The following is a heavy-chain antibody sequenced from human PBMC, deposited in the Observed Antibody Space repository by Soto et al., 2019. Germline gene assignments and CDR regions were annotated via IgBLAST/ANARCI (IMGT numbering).Heavy chain of an antibody. D-gene: IGHD3-16*02. CDR1: GGSISSSSYY. CDR3: ARHLTLRYYDFVWWSYRFNWFDP. J-gene: IGHJ5*01. Sequence: PSETLSLTCTVSGGSISSSSYYWGWIRQPPGKGLEWIGSIYYSGSTYYNPSLKSRVTISVDTSKNQFSLKLSSVTAADTAVYYCARHLTLRYYDFVWWSYRFNWFDPWGQGTLVTVSS. CDR2: IYYSGST. V-gene: IGHV4-39*01.